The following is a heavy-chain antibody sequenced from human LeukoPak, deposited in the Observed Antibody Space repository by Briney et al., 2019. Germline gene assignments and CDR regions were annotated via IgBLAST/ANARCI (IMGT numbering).Heavy chain of an antibody. CDR3: ARVGGSSDFDY. CDR2: IDTDGSST. J-gene: IGHJ4*02. CDR1: GFTFSTYW. Sequence: GGSLRLSCAASGFTFSTYWMHWVRQAPGKGRGWVSLIDTDGSSTPYADSVKGRFTISRDNAKNTLYLQMNNLRAEDTAVYYCARVGGSSDFDYWGQGTLVTVSS. V-gene: IGHV3-74*01. D-gene: IGHD3-10*01.